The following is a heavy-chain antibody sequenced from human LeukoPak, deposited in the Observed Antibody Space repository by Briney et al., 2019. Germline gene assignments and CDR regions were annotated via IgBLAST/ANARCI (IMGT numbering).Heavy chain of an antibody. J-gene: IGHJ4*02. CDR3: ARGWGQRAEILDY. V-gene: IGHV1-24*01. Sequence: ASVKVSCKVLGYTLTDLSMPWVRQAPGKGLEWMGGFDPEDGETIYAQKFQGRVTMAEDTSTDTAYMELSRLRSEDTAVYYCARGWGQRAEILDYWGQGTLVTVSS. CDR2: FDPEDGET. CDR1: GYTLTDLS. D-gene: IGHD3-16*01.